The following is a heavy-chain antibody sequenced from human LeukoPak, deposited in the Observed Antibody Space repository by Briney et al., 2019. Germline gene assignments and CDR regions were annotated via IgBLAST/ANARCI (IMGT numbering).Heavy chain of an antibody. D-gene: IGHD3-10*01. J-gene: IGHJ5*02. V-gene: IGHV3-53*01. CDR1: GFAVKSSY. CDR2: LYAGGES. Sequence: GGSLRLSCAASGFAVKSSYMNWVRQAPGKGLEWVSVLYAGGESYYADSVLGRFTISRDNSNNTVFLEMNSLTADDTAVYFCARDSAGNQYSSGNIDLWGQGTLVTVSS. CDR3: ARDSAGNQYSSGNIDL.